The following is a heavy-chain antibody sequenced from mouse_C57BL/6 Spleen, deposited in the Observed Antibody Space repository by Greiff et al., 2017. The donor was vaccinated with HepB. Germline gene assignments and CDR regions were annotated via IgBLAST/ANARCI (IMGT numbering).Heavy chain of an antibody. CDR3: ARGGAIYYYGSSPYWYFDV. D-gene: IGHD1-1*01. CDR1: GYTFTSYW. V-gene: IGHV1-52*01. CDR2: IDPSDSET. J-gene: IGHJ1*03. Sequence: QVQLQQPGAELVRPGSSVKLSCKASGYTFTSYWMHWVKQRPIQGLEWIGNIDPSDSETHYNQKFKDKATVTVDKSSSTAYMVLSSLTSEDSAVYYCARGGAIYYYGSSPYWYFDVWGTGTTVTVSS.